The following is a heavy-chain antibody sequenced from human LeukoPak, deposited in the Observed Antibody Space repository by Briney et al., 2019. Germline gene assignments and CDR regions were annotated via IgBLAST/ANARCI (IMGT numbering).Heavy chain of an antibody. CDR3: ATPVRLGWFDP. Sequence: SETLSLTCAVYGGSFSGYYWSWIRQPPGKGLEWIGEINHSGSTNYNPSLKSRVTISVDTSKNQFSLKLNSVTAADTAVYYCATPVRLGWFDPWGQGTLVTVSS. CDR2: INHSGST. V-gene: IGHV4-34*01. CDR1: GGSFSGYY. J-gene: IGHJ5*02. D-gene: IGHD1-14*01.